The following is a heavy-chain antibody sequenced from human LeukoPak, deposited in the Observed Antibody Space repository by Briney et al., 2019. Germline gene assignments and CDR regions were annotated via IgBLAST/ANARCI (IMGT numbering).Heavy chain of an antibody. CDR2: IKSKTDGGTT. CDR1: GFTFSNAW. V-gene: IGHV3-15*01. J-gene: IGHJ6*03. CDR3: TTGSRPAYYYYYYMDV. Sequence: GGSLRLSCAASGFTFSNAWMSWVRQAPGKGLEWVGRIKSKTDGGTTDYAAPVKGRFTISRDDSKNTLYLQMNSLKTEDTAVYYCTTGSRPAYYYYYYMDVWGKGTTVTVSS. D-gene: IGHD1-26*01.